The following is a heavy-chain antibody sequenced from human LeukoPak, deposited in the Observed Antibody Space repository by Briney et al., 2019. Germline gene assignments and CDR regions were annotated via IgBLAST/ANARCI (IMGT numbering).Heavy chain of an antibody. CDR3: AHANPRTWPSFDY. D-gene: IGHD2-8*01. J-gene: IGHJ4*02. CDR1: GASVRGYYW. Sequence: TLSLTCTVSGASVRGYYWSWIRQPPGKALEWLALIYWDDDKRYSPSLKSRLTITKDTSKNQVVLTMTNMDPVDTATYYCAHANPRTWPSFDYWGQGTLVTVSS. V-gene: IGHV2-5*08. CDR2: IYWDDDK.